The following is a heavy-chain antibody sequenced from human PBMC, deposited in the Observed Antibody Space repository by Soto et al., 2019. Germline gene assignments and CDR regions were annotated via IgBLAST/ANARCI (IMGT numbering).Heavy chain of an antibody. D-gene: IGHD3-22*01. CDR1: GYSFTSYW. V-gene: IGHV5-51*01. CDR2: IYPGDSDT. Sequence: GESLKISCKGSGYSFTSYWIGWVRQMPGKVLEWMWIIYPGDSDTRYSPSFQGQVTISAEKSISTDYLQWSSLKASDTAMYYCARSLFTYYYDSSGHSLDWFDPWGQGTLVTVSS. CDR3: ARSLFTYYYDSSGHSLDWFDP. J-gene: IGHJ5*02.